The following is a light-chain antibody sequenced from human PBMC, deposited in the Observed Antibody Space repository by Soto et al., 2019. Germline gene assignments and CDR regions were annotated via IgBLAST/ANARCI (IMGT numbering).Light chain of an antibody. J-gene: IGKJ5*01. CDR1: QSLLHIDGNTY. V-gene: IGKV2-30*02. CDR3: MQGTHWPIT. Sequence: DVVMTQSPLSLPVTLGQPASISCRSSQSLLHIDGNTYLNRFQQRPGRSPRRLIYKVSNRDSGVPARFSGSGSGTDFALKISRVEAEDVGVYYCMQGTHWPITFGQGTRLEI. CDR2: KVS.